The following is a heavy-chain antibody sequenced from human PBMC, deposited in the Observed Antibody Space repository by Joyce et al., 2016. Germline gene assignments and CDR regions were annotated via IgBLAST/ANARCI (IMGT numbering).Heavy chain of an antibody. CDR1: GYIFANYW. D-gene: IGHD2-2*01. V-gene: IGHV5-51*01. CDR2: INPNDSDT. Sequence: EMQLLQSGAEVRKPGESLKISCKASGYIFANYWINWVRQMPGKGLEWMAIINPNDSDTIYTPSVQGQVTISVEKSSSTSSLQWSSLRASDTAIYYCARRYCSATRCQGRYFDYWGQGTLVTVSS. J-gene: IGHJ4*02. CDR3: ARRYCSATRCQGRYFDY.